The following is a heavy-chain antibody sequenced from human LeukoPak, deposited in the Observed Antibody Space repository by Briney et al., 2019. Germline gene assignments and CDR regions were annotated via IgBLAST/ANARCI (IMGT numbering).Heavy chain of an antibody. V-gene: IGHV3-53*01. CDR1: GFTVSSNY. Sequence: GGSLRLSCAASGFTVSSNYMSWVRQAPGKGLEWVSVIYSGGSTYYADSVKGRFTISRDNSKNTLYLQMNSLRAEDTAVYYCARALYDSGYNYWGQGTLVTVSS. CDR2: IYSGGST. J-gene: IGHJ4*02. D-gene: IGHD3-22*01. CDR3: ARALYDSGYNY.